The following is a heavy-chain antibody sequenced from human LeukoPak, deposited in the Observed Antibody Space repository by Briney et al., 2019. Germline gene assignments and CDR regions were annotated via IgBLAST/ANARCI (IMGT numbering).Heavy chain of an antibody. J-gene: IGHJ4*02. V-gene: IGHV3-23*01. CDR2: ISDSGGST. CDR3: AKVPRVSGYYFHY. CDR1: GFTFSSYA. Sequence: GGSLRLSCAASGFTFSSYAMSWVRQAPGKGLEWVSAISDSGGSTYYADSVKGRFTISRDNSKNTLYLQMNSLRAEDTAVYYCAKVPRVSGYYFHYWGQGTLVTVSS. D-gene: IGHD2-8*01.